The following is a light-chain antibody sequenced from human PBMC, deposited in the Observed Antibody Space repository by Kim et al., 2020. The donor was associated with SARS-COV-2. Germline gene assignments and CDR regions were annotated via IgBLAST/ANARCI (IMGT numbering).Light chain of an antibody. J-gene: IGLJ3*02. V-gene: IGLV10-54*01. CDR1: SNNVGNQG. Sequence: QAGLTQPPSVSKDLRQTATLTCTGNSNNVGNQGAAWLQQHQGHPPKVLFYRNNKRPSGISERLSASRSGNTASLTITGLQPEDEADYYCSAWDKSLRGWVFGGGPQLTAL. CDR3: SAWDKSLRGWV. CDR2: RNN.